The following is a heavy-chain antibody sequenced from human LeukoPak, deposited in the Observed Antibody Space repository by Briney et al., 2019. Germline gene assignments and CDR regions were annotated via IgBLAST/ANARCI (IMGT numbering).Heavy chain of an antibody. CDR1: GGSFSGYY. Sequence: PSETLSLTCAVSGGSFSGYYWSWIRQPPGKGREWIGEINHSGSTYYNPSLKSRVTISVDTSKNQFSLKLSSVTAADTAVYYCARHRSSSLYTRGKYDFDYWGQGTLVTVSS. D-gene: IGHD6-13*01. V-gene: IGHV4-34*01. CDR3: ARHRSSSLYTRGKYDFDY. CDR2: INHSGST. J-gene: IGHJ4*02.